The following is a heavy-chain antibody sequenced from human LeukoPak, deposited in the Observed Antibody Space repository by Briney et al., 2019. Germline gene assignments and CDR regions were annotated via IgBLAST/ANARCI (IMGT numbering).Heavy chain of an antibody. V-gene: IGHV1-2*02. J-gene: IGHJ4*02. Sequence: GASVKVSCKASGYTFTGYYIHWVRQAPGQGLEWMGWINPKSGGTNYAQQFQGRVTMTRDTSISTAYMELSRLRSDDTAVYYCARGGVRNMVRAPFDYWGQGTLVTVSS. CDR2: INPKSGGT. D-gene: IGHD3-10*01. CDR1: GYTFTGYY. CDR3: ARGGVRNMVRAPFDY.